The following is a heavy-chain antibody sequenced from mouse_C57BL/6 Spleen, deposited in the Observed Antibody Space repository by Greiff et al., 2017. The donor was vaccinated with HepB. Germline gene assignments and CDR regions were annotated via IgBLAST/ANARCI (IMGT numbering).Heavy chain of an antibody. D-gene: IGHD2-4*01. Sequence: QVQLKQPGAELVRPGSSVKLSCKASGYTFTSYWMHWVKQRPIQGLEWIGNIDPSDSETHYNQKFKDKATLTVDKSSSTAYMQLSSLTSEDSAVYYCATYYDYLDYWGQGTTLTVSS. V-gene: IGHV1-52*01. CDR2: IDPSDSET. CDR3: ATYYDYLDY. CDR1: GYTFTSYW. J-gene: IGHJ2*01.